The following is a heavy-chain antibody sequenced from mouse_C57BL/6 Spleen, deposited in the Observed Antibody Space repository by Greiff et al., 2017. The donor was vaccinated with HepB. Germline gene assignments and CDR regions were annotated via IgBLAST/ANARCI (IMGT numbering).Heavy chain of an antibody. Sequence: VQLQQSGAELVRPGTSVKVSCKASGYAFTNYLLEWVKQRPGQGLEWIGVINPGSGGTNYNEKFKGKATLTADKSSSTAYMQLSSLTSEDAAVYFCARSLNYFDYWGQGTTLTVSS. V-gene: IGHV1-54*01. J-gene: IGHJ2*01. CDR1: GYAFTNYL. CDR2: INPGSGGT. CDR3: ARSLNYFDY.